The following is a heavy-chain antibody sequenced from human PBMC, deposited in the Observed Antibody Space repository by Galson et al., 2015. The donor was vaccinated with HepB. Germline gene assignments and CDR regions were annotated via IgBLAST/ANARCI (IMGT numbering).Heavy chain of an antibody. D-gene: IGHD5-24*01. J-gene: IGHJ4*02. V-gene: IGHV1-18*01. CDR1: GYTFTSYG. CDR2: ISAYNGNT. Sequence: SVKVSCKASGYTFTSYGISWVRQAPGQGLEWMGWISAYNGNTNYAQKLQGRVTMTTDTSTSTAYMELRSLRSDDTAVYYCARDRGRMATRALPGDYWGQGTLVTVSS. CDR3: ARDRGRMATRALPGDY.